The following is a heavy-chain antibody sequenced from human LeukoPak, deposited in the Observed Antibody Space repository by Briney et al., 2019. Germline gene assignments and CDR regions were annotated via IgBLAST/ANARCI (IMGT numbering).Heavy chain of an antibody. V-gene: IGHV4-30-4*07. D-gene: IGHD6-13*01. Sequence: PSETPSLTCTVSGVSINSGGYSWSWIRQPPRKGLEWIGYVSYTGSTYYNPSLKSRVTISLDTSKNQFSLKLTSVTAADTAVYYCARVYYSSSYDYWYFDLWGRGTLVTVSS. CDR2: VSYTGST. CDR3: ARVYYSSSYDYWYFDL. CDR1: GVSINSGGYS. J-gene: IGHJ2*01.